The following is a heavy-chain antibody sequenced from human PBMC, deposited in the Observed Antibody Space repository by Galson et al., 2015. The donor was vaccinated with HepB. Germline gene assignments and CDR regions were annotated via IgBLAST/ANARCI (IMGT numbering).Heavy chain of an antibody. Sequence: SVKVSCKASGGTFSTYAISWVRQAPGHGLEWMGGITPLFGTANYAQKFQGRVTITADESTSTAYMELSSLKLEDTAVYYCAREGRAAATNSADYWGQGTLVIVSS. D-gene: IGHD6-13*01. CDR2: ITPLFGTA. J-gene: IGHJ4*02. CDR1: GGTFSTYA. V-gene: IGHV1-69*13. CDR3: AREGRAAATNSADY.